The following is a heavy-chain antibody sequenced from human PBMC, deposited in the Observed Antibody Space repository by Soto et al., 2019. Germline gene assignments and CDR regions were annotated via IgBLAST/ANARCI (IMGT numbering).Heavy chain of an antibody. Sequence: SETLSLTCTVSGGSISSYCWSWIRQPPGKGLEWIGYIYYSGSTNYNPSLKSRVTISVDTSKNQFSLKLSSVTAADTAVYYCARDDASANDAFDIWGQGTMVTVSS. J-gene: IGHJ3*02. V-gene: IGHV4-59*01. CDR1: GGSISSYC. CDR3: ARDDASANDAFDI. CDR2: IYYSGST.